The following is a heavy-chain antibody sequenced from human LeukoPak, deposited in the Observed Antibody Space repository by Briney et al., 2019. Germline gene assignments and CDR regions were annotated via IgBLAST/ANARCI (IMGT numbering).Heavy chain of an antibody. CDR2: IYASGST. CDR1: GGSISSYY. D-gene: IGHD1-1*01. Sequence: PSETLSLTCTVSGGSISSYYWSWIRQPPGKGLEWIGYIYASGSTNYNPSLKSRVTISVDTSKNQFSLKLSSVTAADTAVYYCAREFSWNRANMDVWGKGTTVTVSS. CDR3: AREFSWNRANMDV. J-gene: IGHJ6*03. V-gene: IGHV4-4*09.